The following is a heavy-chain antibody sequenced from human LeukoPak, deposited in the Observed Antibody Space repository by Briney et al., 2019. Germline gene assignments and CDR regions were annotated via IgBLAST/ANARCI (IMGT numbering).Heavy chain of an antibody. CDR1: GDSISSYY. Sequence: PSETLSLTCTVSGDSISSYYWSWIRQPAGKGLEWIGRIYASGSTNYNPSLKSRVTMSVDTSKNQFSLNLSSVTAADTAAYYCARVITASWFDPWGQGTLVTVSS. J-gene: IGHJ5*02. CDR2: IYASGST. V-gene: IGHV4-4*07. CDR3: ARVITASWFDP.